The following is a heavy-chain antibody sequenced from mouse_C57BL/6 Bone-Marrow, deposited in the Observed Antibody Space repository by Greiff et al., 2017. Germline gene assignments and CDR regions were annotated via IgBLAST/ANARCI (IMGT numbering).Heavy chain of an antibody. CDR3: ASGGSSFAMDY. Sequence: EVKVEESGGGLVKPGGSLKLSCAASGFTFSDYGMHWVRQAPEKGLEWVAYISSGSSTIYYADTVKGRFTISRDNAKNTLFLQMTSLRSEDTAMYYCASGGSSFAMDYWGQGTSVTVSS. D-gene: IGHD1-1*01. J-gene: IGHJ4*01. V-gene: IGHV5-17*01. CDR1: GFTFSDYG. CDR2: ISSGSSTI.